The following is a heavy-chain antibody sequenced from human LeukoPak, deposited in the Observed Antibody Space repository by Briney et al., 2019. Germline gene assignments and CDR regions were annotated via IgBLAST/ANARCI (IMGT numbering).Heavy chain of an antibody. Sequence: GGSLRLSCAASGFTVSSNYMSWVRQAPGKGLEWVSVIYSGGSTYYADSVKGRFTISRDNSKNTPYLQMNSLRAEDTAVYYCARDLAYCGGDCYPYYYYGMDVWGQGTTVTVSS. V-gene: IGHV3-53*01. D-gene: IGHD2-21*02. CDR2: IYSGGST. J-gene: IGHJ6*02. CDR3: ARDLAYCGGDCYPYYYYGMDV. CDR1: GFTVSSNY.